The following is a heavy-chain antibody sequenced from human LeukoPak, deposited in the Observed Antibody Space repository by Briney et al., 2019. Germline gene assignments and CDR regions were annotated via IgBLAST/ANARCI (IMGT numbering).Heavy chain of an antibody. CDR3: ASNTGSDSSGYAY. V-gene: IGHV1-69*04. CDR2: IIPIPGIA. J-gene: IGHJ4*02. D-gene: IGHD3-22*01. Sequence: SVKVSCKASGGTFSSYVISWVRQAPGQGLEWMGRIIPIPGIANYAQKFQGRVTITADKSTNIAYMELRSLRSNDTAVYYCASNTGSDSSGYAYWGQGTLVTVSS. CDR1: GGTFSSYV.